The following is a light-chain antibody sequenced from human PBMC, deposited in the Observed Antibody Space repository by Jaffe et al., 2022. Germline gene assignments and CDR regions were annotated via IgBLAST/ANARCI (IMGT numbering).Light chain of an antibody. V-gene: IGLV1-51*01. J-gene: IGLJ2*01. CDR3: GTWDDSLNAVV. CDR1: SSNIGKNY. Sequence: QSVLTQPPSVSAAPGQKVTISCSGSSSNIGKNYVSWYQQLPGTAPKLLIYDNNKRPSGIPDRFSGSKSGTSATLGITGLQTGDEADYYCGTWDDSLNAVVFGGGTKLTVL. CDR2: DNN.